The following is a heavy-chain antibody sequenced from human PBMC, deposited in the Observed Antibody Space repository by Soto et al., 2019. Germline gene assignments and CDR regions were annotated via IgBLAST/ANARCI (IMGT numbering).Heavy chain of an antibody. D-gene: IGHD3-3*01. CDR1: CSSISSYY. V-gene: IGHV4-59*01. Sequence: PSETLSLTCTVSCSSISSYYWSWIWQPPGPGLEWIGYIYYSGSTNYNPSLKSRVTISVDTSKNQFSLKLSSVTAADTAVYYCARDHGDYDFWSGPYYYYMDVWGKGTTVTVS. CDR3: ARDHGDYDFWSGPYYYYMDV. J-gene: IGHJ6*03. CDR2: IYYSGST.